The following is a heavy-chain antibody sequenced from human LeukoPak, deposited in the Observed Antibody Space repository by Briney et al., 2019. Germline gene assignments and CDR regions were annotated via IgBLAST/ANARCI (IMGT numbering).Heavy chain of an antibody. Sequence: ASVKVSCKASGGTFSSYAISWVRQAPGQGLEWMGGIIPIFGTANYAQKFQGRVTITADESTSTAYMELSSLRSEDTAVYYCSTTPWGTYCSSTSCYTDYWGQGTLVTVSS. V-gene: IGHV1-69*13. CDR1: GGTFSSYA. J-gene: IGHJ4*02. CDR3: STTPWGTYCSSTSCYTDY. CDR2: IIPIFGTA. D-gene: IGHD2-2*02.